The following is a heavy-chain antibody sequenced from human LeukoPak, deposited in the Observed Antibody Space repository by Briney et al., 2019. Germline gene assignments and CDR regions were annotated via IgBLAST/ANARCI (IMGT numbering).Heavy chain of an antibody. J-gene: IGHJ4*02. V-gene: IGHV4-30-2*01. D-gene: IGHD3-10*01. Sequence: SETLSLTCAVSGGSISSGGYSWSWIRQPPGKGLEWIGYIYHSGSTYYNPSLKSQVTISVDRSKNQFSLKLSSVTAADTAVYYCARHDPYGSGSYWGYFDYWGQGTLVTVSS. CDR1: GGSISSGGYS. CDR2: IYHSGST. CDR3: ARHDPYGSGSYWGYFDY.